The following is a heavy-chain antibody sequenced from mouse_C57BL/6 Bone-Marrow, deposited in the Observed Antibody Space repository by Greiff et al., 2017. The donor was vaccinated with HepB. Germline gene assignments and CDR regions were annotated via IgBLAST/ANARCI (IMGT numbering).Heavy chain of an antibody. D-gene: IGHD2-1*01. CDR3: ARRNYGNNYFDY. CDR2: IDPSDSYT. V-gene: IGHV1-50*01. CDR1: GYTFTSYW. J-gene: IGHJ2*01. Sequence: QVQLQQPGAELVKPGASVKLSCKASGYTFTSYWMQWVKQRPGQGLEWIGEIDPSDSYTNYNQKFKGKATLTVDTSSSTAYMQLSSLTSEDSAVYYCARRNYGNNYFDYWGKGTTLTVSS.